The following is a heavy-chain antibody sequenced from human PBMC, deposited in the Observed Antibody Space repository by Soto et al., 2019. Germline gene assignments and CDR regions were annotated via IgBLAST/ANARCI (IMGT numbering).Heavy chain of an antibody. CDR3: AKTPSGYSPWYFDY. CDR1: AFSFRIYS. CDR2: ISGSDGST. J-gene: IGHJ4*02. V-gene: IGHV3-23*01. D-gene: IGHD3-22*01. Sequence: GGTLRLCRTASAFSFRIYSMNWVRQAPGKGLEWVSGISGSDGSTYYADSVKGRFTISRDDAKKTLYLQMNSLRAEDTAVYYCAKTPSGYSPWYFDYWGQGTLVTVSS.